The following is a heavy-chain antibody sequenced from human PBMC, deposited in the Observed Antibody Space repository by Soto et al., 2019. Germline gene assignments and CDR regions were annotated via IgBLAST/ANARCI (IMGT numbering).Heavy chain of an antibody. D-gene: IGHD6-19*01. Sequence: FYRSNHNQSPGRSLEWSGYISHSGYTYYHPSTKSRVIISVDPSNNQFSLVLNSVTAADTAVYYCARDLEGTVTGLGAFGILGRGTLATVPS. V-gene: IGHV4-31*02. CDR1: FY. J-gene: IGHJ3*02. CDR2: ISHSGYT. CDR3: ARDLEGTVTGLGAFGI.